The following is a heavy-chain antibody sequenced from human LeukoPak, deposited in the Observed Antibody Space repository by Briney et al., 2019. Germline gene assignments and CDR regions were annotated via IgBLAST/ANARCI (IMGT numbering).Heavy chain of an antibody. J-gene: IGHJ4*02. CDR2: IYPGDSDT. CDR3: ARTPNLYGDYGRFDY. Sequence: GESLKIFCKGSGYSFTSYWIGWVRQMPGKGLEWMGIIYPGDSDTRYSPSFQGQVTISADKSISTAYLQWSSLKASDTAMYYCARTPNLYGDYGRFDYWGQGTLVTVSS. V-gene: IGHV5-51*01. D-gene: IGHD4-17*01. CDR1: GYSFTSYW.